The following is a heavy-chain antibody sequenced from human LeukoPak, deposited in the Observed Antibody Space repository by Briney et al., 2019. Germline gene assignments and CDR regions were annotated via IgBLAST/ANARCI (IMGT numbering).Heavy chain of an antibody. D-gene: IGHD1-1*01. Sequence: PGGSLRLSCAASGFTFSSYGIHWVRQAPGKGLEWVAFIRYDGSNKYHADSVKGRFTISRDNSKNTVYLQMNSLRAEDTAVYFCAKECGYDYNYFYSMYVWGKGTTVTISS. V-gene: IGHV3-30*02. J-gene: IGHJ6*03. CDR3: AKECGYDYNYFYSMYV. CDR1: GFTFSSYG. CDR2: IRYDGSNK.